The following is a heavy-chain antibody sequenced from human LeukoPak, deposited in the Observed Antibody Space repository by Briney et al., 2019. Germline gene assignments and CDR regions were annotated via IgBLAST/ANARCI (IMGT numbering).Heavy chain of an antibody. CDR1: GFTFSNAW. Sequence: KPGGSLRLSCAASGFTFSNAWMSWVRQAPGKGLEWVGRIKSKTDGGTTDYAAPVKGRFTISRDDSKNTLYLQMNSLKTEDTAVYYCTTDRISIRSGSYYSGQGTLVTVSS. D-gene: IGHD1-26*01. V-gene: IGHV3-15*01. CDR3: TTDRISIRSGSYY. CDR2: IKSKTDGGTT. J-gene: IGHJ4*02.